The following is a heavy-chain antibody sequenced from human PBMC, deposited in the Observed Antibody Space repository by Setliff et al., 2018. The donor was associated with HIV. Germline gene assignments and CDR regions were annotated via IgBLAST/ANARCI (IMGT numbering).Heavy chain of an antibody. Sequence: NPSETLSLTCTVSGASIRSFHRSWIRQPPGKGLEWIGYIYYSGSANYTPSLKSRVTISLDTSKSQFSLKLSSVTAADTAMYYCARVLDYYDSSPYYFDYWGQGTLVTVSS. CDR3: ARVLDYYDSSPYYFDY. CDR1: GASIRSFH. V-gene: IGHV4-59*01. CDR2: IYYSGSA. D-gene: IGHD3-22*01. J-gene: IGHJ4*02.